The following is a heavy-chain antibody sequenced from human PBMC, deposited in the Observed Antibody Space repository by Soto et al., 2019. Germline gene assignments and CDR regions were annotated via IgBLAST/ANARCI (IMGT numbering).Heavy chain of an antibody. Sequence: QVQLQESGPGRMKPSGTLSLICSVSGESVGRGTNYWSWVRQAPGRGLQWICYIFDAATAIYNPSFESRVSISLDAAKNQVSLKLTSVTAADTAIYYCARDRRGRADGFIYYYGMEVWGQGTSVTVSS. CDR1: GESVGRGTNY. V-gene: IGHV4-61*01. CDR2: IFDAATA. D-gene: IGHD6-13*01. CDR3: ARDRRGRADGFIYYYGMEV. J-gene: IGHJ6*02.